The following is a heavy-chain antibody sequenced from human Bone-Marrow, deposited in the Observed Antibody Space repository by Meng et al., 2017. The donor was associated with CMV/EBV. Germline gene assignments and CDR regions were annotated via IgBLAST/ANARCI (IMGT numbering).Heavy chain of an antibody. V-gene: IGHV3-53*01. CDR3: ARMYYDFWSGSREFDY. D-gene: IGHD3-3*01. J-gene: IGHJ4*02. CDR2: IYSGDST. CDR1: GFTVGSNY. Sequence: GESLKISCAASGFTVGSNYMSWVRQAPGKGLEWVSVIYSGDSTYYADSVKGRFTISRDNSKNTLYLQMNSLRAEDTAVYYCARMYYDFWSGSREFDYWGQGTLVTVSS.